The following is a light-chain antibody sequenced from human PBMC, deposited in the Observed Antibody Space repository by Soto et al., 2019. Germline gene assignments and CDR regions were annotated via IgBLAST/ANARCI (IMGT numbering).Light chain of an antibody. CDR3: SSYTSSSSVI. CDR2: DVK. CDR1: STDVGAYNY. J-gene: IGLJ2*01. V-gene: IGLV2-14*03. Sequence: QSALTQPASVSGSPGQSIAISCTGTSTDVGAYNYVSWYQQHPGKAPKVMIYDVKNRPSGVPDRFSGSKSGNTASLTISGLQAEDEADYYCSSYTSSSSVIFGGGTKLTVL.